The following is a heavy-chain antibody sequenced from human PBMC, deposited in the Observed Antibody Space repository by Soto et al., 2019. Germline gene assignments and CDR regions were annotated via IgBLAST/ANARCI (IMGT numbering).Heavy chain of an antibody. J-gene: IGHJ5*02. Sequence: SETLSLTCTFSGFSIRDYYWIWIRQAPGKGLDWIGYIHSSGYTNYNPSLKSRVVMSIDTSKNLFSLKLSSVTAADTAVYYCAKKSAAFWLDPWGQGTLVTVSS. CDR2: IHSSGYT. CDR1: GFSIRDYY. CDR3: AKKSAAFWLDP. D-gene: IGHD6-25*01. V-gene: IGHV4-59*01.